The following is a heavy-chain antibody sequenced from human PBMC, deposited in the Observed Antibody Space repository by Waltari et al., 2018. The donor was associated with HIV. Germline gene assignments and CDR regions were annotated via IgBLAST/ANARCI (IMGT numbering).Heavy chain of an antibody. CDR3: VRDSDGSGYDI. Sequence: DVRLVESGGEVVRPGASLRLPCVASGFPIDDYGMAGVRQRPGRGLGWVSNSYWNGGSANYGDSVKGRFTVFRDNPKASLYLQMNNLRDEDTGLYYCVRDSDGSGYDIWGRGTLVTVFS. D-gene: IGHD3-3*01. J-gene: IGHJ1*01. CDR2: SYWNGGSA. V-gene: IGHV3-20*04. CDR1: GFPIDDYG.